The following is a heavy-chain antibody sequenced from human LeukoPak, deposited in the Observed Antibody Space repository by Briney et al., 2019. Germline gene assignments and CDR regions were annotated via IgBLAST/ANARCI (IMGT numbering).Heavy chain of an antibody. CDR2: INHSGTT. Sequence: SETLSLTCAVYGGSFSDYYWSWIRQPPGKGLEWIGEINHSGTTNYSPSLKSRVSISVDASKNQFSLKLNSVTAADAAMYYCASHYSSGSYRYTGSFDSWGQGMLVNVSS. V-gene: IGHV4-34*01. D-gene: IGHD3-16*02. CDR3: ASHYSSGSYRYTGSFDS. CDR1: GGSFSDYY. J-gene: IGHJ4*02.